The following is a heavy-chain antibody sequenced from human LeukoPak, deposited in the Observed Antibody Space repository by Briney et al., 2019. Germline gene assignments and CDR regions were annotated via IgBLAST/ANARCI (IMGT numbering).Heavy chain of an antibody. CDR1: GGSISNHY. Sequence: SETLSLTCTVSGGSISNHYWTWIRQPPGKGLEWTGYISYSGSTNYNPSLRSRVTISIDTSNNQISLRLSPVTAADTAVYYCVRDPTTVTKGFDIWGLGTMVTVSP. CDR2: ISYSGST. V-gene: IGHV4-59*11. CDR3: VRDPTTVTKGFDI. D-gene: IGHD4-17*01. J-gene: IGHJ3*02.